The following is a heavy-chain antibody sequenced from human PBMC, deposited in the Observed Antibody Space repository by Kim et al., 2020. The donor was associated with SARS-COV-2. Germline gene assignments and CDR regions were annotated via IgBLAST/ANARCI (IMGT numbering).Heavy chain of an antibody. CDR1: GFTFSSYG. J-gene: IGHJ4*02. CDR3: AKVGPRGYYGSGSYFDY. D-gene: IGHD3-10*01. CDR2: ISYDGSNK. Sequence: GGSLRLSCAASGFTFSSYGMHWVRQAPGKGLEWVAVISYDGSNKYYADSVKGRFTISRDNSKNTLYLQMNSLRAEDTAVYYCAKVGPRGYYGSGSYFDYWGQGTLVTVSS. V-gene: IGHV3-30*18.